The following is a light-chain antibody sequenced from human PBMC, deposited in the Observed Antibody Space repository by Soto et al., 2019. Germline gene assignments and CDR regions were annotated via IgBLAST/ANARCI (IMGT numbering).Light chain of an antibody. CDR1: RSDIGSYNY. Sequence: QSVLTQPASASGSPGQSITISCSGTRSDIGSYNYVAWYQQFPGKTPKILIYGVSNQPSGVSSRFSGSKSGNTASLTISGLQAEDEADYYCISYTGSSTSYVFGSGTKVTVL. V-gene: IGLV2-14*01. CDR3: ISYTGSSTSYV. J-gene: IGLJ1*01. CDR2: GVS.